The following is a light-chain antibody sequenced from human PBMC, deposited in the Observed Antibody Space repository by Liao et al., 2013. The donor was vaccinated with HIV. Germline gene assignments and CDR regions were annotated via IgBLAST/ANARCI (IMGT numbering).Light chain of an antibody. Sequence: SYELTQPPSVSVSPGQTARITCSGDALPKLYAYWYQQKPGQAPVLVIYKDSERPSGIPERFSGSNSGNTATLTISGTQAMDEADYYCQAWDSSTYVVFGGGTKLTVL. V-gene: IGLV3-25*02. CDR1: ALPKLY. J-gene: IGLJ2*01. CDR2: KDS. CDR3: QAWDSSTYVV.